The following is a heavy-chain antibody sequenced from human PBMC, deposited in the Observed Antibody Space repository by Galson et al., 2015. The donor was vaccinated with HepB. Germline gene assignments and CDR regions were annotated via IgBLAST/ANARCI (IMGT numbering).Heavy chain of an antibody. Sequence: SVKVSCKASGYTFTSYGISWVRQAPGQGLEWMGWISAYNGNTNYAQKLQGGVTMTTDTSTSTAYMELRSLRSDDTAVYYCARHFSPTNFSPYCSSTSCHQNWFDPWGQGTLVTVSS. D-gene: IGHD2-2*01. CDR2: ISAYNGNT. J-gene: IGHJ5*02. CDR3: ARHFSPTNFSPYCSSTSCHQNWFDP. V-gene: IGHV1-18*04. CDR1: GYTFTSYG.